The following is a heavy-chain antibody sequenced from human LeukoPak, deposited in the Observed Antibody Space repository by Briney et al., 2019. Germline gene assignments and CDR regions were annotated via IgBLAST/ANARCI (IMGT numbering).Heavy chain of an antibody. Sequence: GGSLRLSCAASGFTFINAWMSWVRQAPGKGLEWVSAISGSGGSTYYADSVKGRFTISRDNSKNTLYLQMNSLRAEDTAVYYCAKEGGYYYYMDVWGKGTTVTVSS. V-gene: IGHV3-23*01. CDR3: AKEGGYYYYMDV. CDR1: GFTFINAW. D-gene: IGHD2-15*01. CDR2: ISGSGGST. J-gene: IGHJ6*03.